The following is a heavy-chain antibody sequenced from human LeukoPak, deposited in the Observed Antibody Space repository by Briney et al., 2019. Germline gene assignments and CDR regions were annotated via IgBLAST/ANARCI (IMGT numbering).Heavy chain of an antibody. Sequence: SETLSLTCASYAGSFSGYYWSWIRQPPGKGLEWIGEINHGGSTNYNPSLKSRVTISVDTSKNQFSLKLSSVTAADTAVYYCARARGYYYDSSGSDYWGQGTLVTVSS. V-gene: IGHV4-34*01. J-gene: IGHJ4*02. CDR3: ARARGYYYDSSGSDY. CDR2: INHGGST. D-gene: IGHD3-22*01. CDR1: AGSFSGYY.